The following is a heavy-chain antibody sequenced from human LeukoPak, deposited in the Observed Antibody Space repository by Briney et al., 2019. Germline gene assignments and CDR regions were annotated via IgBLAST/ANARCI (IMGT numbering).Heavy chain of an antibody. Sequence: GSLRLSCAASGFTFSSYAMHWVRQAPGKGLEWVAVISYDGSNKYYADSVKGRFTISRDNSKNTLYLQMNSLRAEDTAVYYCARAKLGKQWLVNEFDYWGQGTLVTVSS. V-gene: IGHV3-30-3*01. CDR1: GFTFSSYA. J-gene: IGHJ4*02. D-gene: IGHD6-19*01. CDR2: ISYDGSNK. CDR3: ARAKLGKQWLVNEFDY.